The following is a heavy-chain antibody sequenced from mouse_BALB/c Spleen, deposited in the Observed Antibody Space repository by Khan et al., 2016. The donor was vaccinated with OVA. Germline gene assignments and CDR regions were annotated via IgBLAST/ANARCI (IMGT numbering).Heavy chain of an antibody. CDR1: GYTFTDYN. J-gene: IGHJ3*01. V-gene: IGHV1-77*01. Sequence: QVQLKQSGAELARPGASVKLSCKASGYTFTDYNINWVKQRTGQGLEWIGEIYPGSNNTYYNEKFKGKATLTADKSSSTAYMQLSSLTSEDSAVYFCARDGGAWFAYWGQGTLVTVSA. D-gene: IGHD1-1*02. CDR2: IYPGSNNT. CDR3: ARDGGAWFAY.